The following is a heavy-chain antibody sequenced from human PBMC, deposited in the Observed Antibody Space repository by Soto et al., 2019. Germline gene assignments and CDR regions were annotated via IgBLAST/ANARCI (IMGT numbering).Heavy chain of an antibody. CDR2: ISGSGGST. D-gene: IGHD3-10*01. CDR3: AKDLKRYYGSGSYQGAFDI. J-gene: IGHJ3*02. CDR1: GFTFSSYA. V-gene: IGHV3-23*01. Sequence: GGSLRLSCAASGFTFSSYAMSWVRQAPGKGLEWVSVISGSGGSTYYADSVKGRFTISRDNSKNTLYLQMNSLRAEDTAVYYCAKDLKRYYGSGSYQGAFDIWGQGTMVTVSS.